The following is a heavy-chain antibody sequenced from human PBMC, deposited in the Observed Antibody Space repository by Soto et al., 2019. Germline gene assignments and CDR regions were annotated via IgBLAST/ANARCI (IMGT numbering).Heavy chain of an antibody. J-gene: IGHJ5*02. CDR2: IYYSGST. D-gene: IGHD6-13*01. Sequence: SETLSLTCTVSGGSISSYYWSWIRQPPGKGLEWIGYIYYSGSTNYNPSPKSRVTISVDTSKNQFSLKLSSVTAADTAVYYCARDGGAAFAFNWFDPWGQGTLVTVSS. CDR1: GGSISSYY. V-gene: IGHV4-59*01. CDR3: ARDGGAAFAFNWFDP.